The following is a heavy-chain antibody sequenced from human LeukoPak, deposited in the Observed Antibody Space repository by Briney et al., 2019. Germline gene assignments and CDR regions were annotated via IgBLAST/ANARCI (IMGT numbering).Heavy chain of an antibody. J-gene: IGHJ4*02. CDR1: GYTFTSYG. CDR3: ARGYYSPDYYDSSGYYYRFDY. D-gene: IGHD3-22*01. CDR2: ISAYNGNT. V-gene: IGHV1-18*01. Sequence: ASVKVSCKASGYTFTSYGISWVRQAPGQGLEWMGWISAYNGNTNYAQKLQGRVTMTRNTSISTAYMELSSLRSEDTAVYYCARGYYSPDYYDSSGYYYRFDYWGQGTLVTVSS.